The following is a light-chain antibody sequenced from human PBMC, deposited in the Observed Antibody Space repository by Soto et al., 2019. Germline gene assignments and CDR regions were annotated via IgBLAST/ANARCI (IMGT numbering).Light chain of an antibody. CDR2: EDN. J-gene: IGLJ3*02. CDR3: QSYDSSIPWV. CDR1: SGSIASNY. Sequence: NFMLTQPHSVSASPGKTVIISCTRSSGSIASNYVQWYQQRPGSSPTTVIYEDNQRPSGVPDRFSGSIDSSSNTASLTISGLKTEDEADYYCQSYDSSIPWVFGGGTKLTVL. V-gene: IGLV6-57*01.